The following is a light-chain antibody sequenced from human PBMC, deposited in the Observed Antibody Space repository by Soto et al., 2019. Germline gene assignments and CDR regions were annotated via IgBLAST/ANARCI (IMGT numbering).Light chain of an antibody. J-gene: IGLJ2*01. Sequence: QSALTQPASVSGSPGQSITISCTGTSSDVGSTKFVSWYQQHPGKAPKLIIFEGSKRPSGVSDRFSGSKSGNTASLTISGLQAEDEADYYCCSYVGGNPFEVFGGGTKLTVL. V-gene: IGLV2-23*03. CDR1: SSDVGSTKF. CDR3: CSYVGGNPFEV. CDR2: EGS.